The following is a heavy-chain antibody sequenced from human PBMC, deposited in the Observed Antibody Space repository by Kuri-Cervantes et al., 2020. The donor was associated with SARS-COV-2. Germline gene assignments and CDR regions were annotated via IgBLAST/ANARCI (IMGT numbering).Heavy chain of an antibody. V-gene: IGHV1-18*01. D-gene: IGHD3-16*02. CDR3: ARVGLMITFGGVIVIPPDY. J-gene: IGHJ4*02. Sequence: ASVKVSCKASGYTFTSYGISWVRQAPGQGLEWMGRISAYNGNTNYAQKLQGRVTMTTDTSTSTAYMELRSLRSDDTAVYYCARVGLMITFGGVIVIPPDYWGQGTLVTVSS. CDR2: ISAYNGNT. CDR1: GYTFTSYG.